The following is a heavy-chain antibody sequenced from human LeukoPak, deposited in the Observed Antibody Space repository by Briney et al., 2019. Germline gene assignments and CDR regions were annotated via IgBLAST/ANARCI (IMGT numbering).Heavy chain of an antibody. CDR1: GGSFSGYY. CDR3: ARGGRYFDWLLSHQGWFDP. J-gene: IGHJ5*02. CDR2: IYTSWST. Sequence: SETLSLTCAVYGGSFSGYYWSWIRQPAGKGLEWIGRIYTSWSTNYNPSLKSRVTMSVDTSKNQFSLKLSCVTAADTAVYYCARGGRYFDWLLSHQGWFDPWGQGTLVTVSS. V-gene: IGHV4-59*10. D-gene: IGHD3-9*01.